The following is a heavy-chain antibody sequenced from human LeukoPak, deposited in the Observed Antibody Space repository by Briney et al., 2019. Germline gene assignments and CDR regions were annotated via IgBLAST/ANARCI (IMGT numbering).Heavy chain of an antibody. CDR3: ARAKLHPLDYFDY. CDR1: VGSISSYY. J-gene: IGHJ4*02. V-gene: IGHV4-4*07. Sequence: PSDTLSLICTVSVGSISSYYWSWIRQPAGKGLEWIGRIYTSGSTNYNPSLKSRVTMSVDTSKNQFSLKLSSVTAADTAVYYCARAKLHPLDYFDYWGQGTLVTVSS. D-gene: IGHD1-7*01. CDR2: IYTSGST.